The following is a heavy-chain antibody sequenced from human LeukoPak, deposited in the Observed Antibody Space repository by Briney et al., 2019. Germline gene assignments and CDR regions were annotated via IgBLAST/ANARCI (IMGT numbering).Heavy chain of an antibody. Sequence: GGSLRLSCEASGFTFNDYAMHWVRQAPGKGLEWVSGISWNSGSIGYADSVKGRLTISRDNAKNSLYLHINRLRTEDTALYYCAKDMYSSGSNGEGYLQHWGQGTLVTVSS. CDR2: ISWNSGSI. V-gene: IGHV3-9*01. CDR3: AKDMYSSGSNGEGYLQH. CDR1: GFTFNDYA. D-gene: IGHD6-19*01. J-gene: IGHJ1*01.